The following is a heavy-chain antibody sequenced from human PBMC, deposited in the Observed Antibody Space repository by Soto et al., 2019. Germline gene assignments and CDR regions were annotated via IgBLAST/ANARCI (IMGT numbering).Heavy chain of an antibody. CDR1: GDSITSNSYF. CDR3: ARRHAGTLDY. V-gene: IGHV4-39*07. J-gene: IGHJ4*02. CDR2: IYYSGST. Sequence: SETLSLTCTVSGDSITSNSYFWAWFRQPPGKGLEWIGSIYYSGSTNYNPSLKSRVTISVDTSKNQFSLKLSSVTAADTAVYYCARRHAGTLDYWGQGILVTLSS. D-gene: IGHD6-13*01.